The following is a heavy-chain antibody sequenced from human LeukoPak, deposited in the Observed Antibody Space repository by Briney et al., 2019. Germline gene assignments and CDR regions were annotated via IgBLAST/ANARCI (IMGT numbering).Heavy chain of an antibody. J-gene: IGHJ4*02. CDR3: ARRNYFDY. CDR2: IKEDGSDK. Sequence: GGSLRLSCAASGFTFSNYWMNWVRQAPGKGLEWVANIKEDGSDKKYVDSVKGRFTISRDNAKNSLYLQMNSLRAEDTAVYYCARRNYFDYWGQGTLATVPS. V-gene: IGHV3-7*03. CDR1: GFTFSNYW.